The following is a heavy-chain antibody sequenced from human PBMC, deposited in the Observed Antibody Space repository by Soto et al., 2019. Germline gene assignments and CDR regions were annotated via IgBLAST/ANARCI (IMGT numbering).Heavy chain of an antibody. CDR1: GFTFSSYW. J-gene: IGHJ4*02. V-gene: IGHV3-74*01. D-gene: IGHD6-19*01. CDR3: ARGLPYHSGWFDY. Sequence: PGGSLRLCCAASGFTFSSYWMHWVRQAPGKGLVWVSRINSDGSSTSYAYSVKGRFTISRDNAKNTLYLQMNSLRAEDTAVYYCARGLPYHSGWFDYWGQGTLVTVSS. CDR2: INSDGSST.